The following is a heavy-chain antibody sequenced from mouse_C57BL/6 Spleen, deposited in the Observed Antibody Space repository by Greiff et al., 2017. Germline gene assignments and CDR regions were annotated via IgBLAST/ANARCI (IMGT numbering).Heavy chain of an antibody. Sequence: VKPGDSVKISCKASGYSFTGYFMNWVMQSHGKSLEWIGRINPYNGDTFYNQKFKGKATLTVDKSSSTAHMELRSLTSEDSAVYYCARRDYGNYGAMDYWGQGTSVTVSS. CDR1: GYSFTGYF. D-gene: IGHD2-1*01. J-gene: IGHJ4*01. CDR2: INPYNGDT. V-gene: IGHV1-20*01. CDR3: ARRDYGNYGAMDY.